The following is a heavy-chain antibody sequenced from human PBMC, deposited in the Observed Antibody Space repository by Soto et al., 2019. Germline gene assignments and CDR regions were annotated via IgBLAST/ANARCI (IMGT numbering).Heavy chain of an antibody. J-gene: IGHJ5*02. V-gene: IGHV1-18*01. Sequence: ASVKVSCKASGYTFTSYGISWVRQAPGQGLEWMGWISAYNGNTNYAQKLQGRVTMTTDTSTSTAYMELRSLRSDDTAVYYCARDRIFYDFGGGKSTVNCSDPWGQGTRVTVSS. CDR1: GYTFTSYG. D-gene: IGHD3-3*01. CDR3: ARDRIFYDFGGGKSTVNCSDP. CDR2: ISAYNGNT.